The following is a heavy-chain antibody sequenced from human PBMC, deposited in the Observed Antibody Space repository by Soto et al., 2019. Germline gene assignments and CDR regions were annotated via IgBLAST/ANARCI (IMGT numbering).Heavy chain of an antibody. J-gene: IGHJ3*02. CDR1: GYTLTELS. CDR2: IIPIFGTA. V-gene: IGHV1-69*13. CDR3: ARDKSSTVTLINDAFDI. Sequence: SVKVSCKVSGYTLTELSMHWVQQAPGQGLEWMGGIIPIFGTANYAQKFQGRVTITADESTSTAYMELSSLRSEDTAVYYCARDKSSTVTLINDAFDIWGQGTMVTVSS. D-gene: IGHD4-17*01.